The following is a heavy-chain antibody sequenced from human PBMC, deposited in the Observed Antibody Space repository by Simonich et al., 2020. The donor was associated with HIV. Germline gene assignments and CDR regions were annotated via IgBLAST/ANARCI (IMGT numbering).Heavy chain of an antibody. Sequence: QVRLQQWGAGLLKPSETLSLTCAVYGGSFSGYYWSWIRQSPGKGLEWIGEINHSGNTNHNPPLKSRVTISIDTSKNQFSLKLNSVTAADTAVYYCASVSSSWIPPDYWGQGTPVTVSS. CDR1: GGSFSGYY. V-gene: IGHV4-34*01. J-gene: IGHJ4*02. D-gene: IGHD2-2*01. CDR3: ASVSSSWIPPDY. CDR2: INHSGNT.